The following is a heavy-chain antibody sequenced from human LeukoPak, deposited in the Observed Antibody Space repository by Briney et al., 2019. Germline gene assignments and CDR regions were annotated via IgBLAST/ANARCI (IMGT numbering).Heavy chain of an antibody. Sequence: GEPLMISCQGSGYSFTSYWIGWVRQIPGKGLEWMGIIYPGDSDTRYSPSFQRQVTISADKSISTAYLQWSSLKASDTAMYYCARGRSYYYDSSGQLLDYWGQGTLVTVSS. CDR2: IYPGDSDT. J-gene: IGHJ4*02. CDR1: GYSFTSYW. CDR3: ARGRSYYYDSSGQLLDY. D-gene: IGHD3-22*01. V-gene: IGHV5-51*01.